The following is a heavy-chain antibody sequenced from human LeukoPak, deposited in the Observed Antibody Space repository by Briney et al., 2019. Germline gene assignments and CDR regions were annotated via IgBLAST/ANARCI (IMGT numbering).Heavy chain of an antibody. V-gene: IGHV3-48*03. CDR1: GFTFSSYE. CDR3: ARDFRGSSWPLSDY. D-gene: IGHD6-13*01. J-gene: IGHJ4*02. Sequence: GGSLRLSCAASGFTFSSYEMNWVRQAPGQGLEWVSYISNSGSTRYYADSVKGRFTISRDNAKNSLYLQMNSLRAEDTAVYFCARDFRGSSWPLSDYWGQGTLVTVSS. CDR2: ISNSGSTR.